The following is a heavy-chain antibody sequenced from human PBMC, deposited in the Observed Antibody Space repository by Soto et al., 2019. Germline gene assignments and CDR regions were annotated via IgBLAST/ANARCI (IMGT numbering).Heavy chain of an antibody. D-gene: IGHD6-19*01. V-gene: IGHV3-30*18. Sequence: VQLVESGGGVVQPGRSLRLSCAASGFTFSDYAMHWVRQAPGKGLEWVAVVSHDGRNTHYADSVKGRFTISRDSSKNPVSLEMASVRAEDKAVYYCAKGGRQWLVTSDFNYWGQGALVTVSS. J-gene: IGHJ4*02. CDR2: VSHDGRNT. CDR3: AKGGRQWLVTSDFNY. CDR1: GFTFSDYA.